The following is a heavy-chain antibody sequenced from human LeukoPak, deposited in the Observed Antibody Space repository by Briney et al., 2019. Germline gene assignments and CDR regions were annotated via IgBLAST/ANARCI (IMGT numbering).Heavy chain of an antibody. CDR2: INPSGGRT. D-gene: IGHD3-22*01. V-gene: IGHV1-46*01. J-gene: IGHJ4*02. CDR3: AREEIYYDSSGYYYGPYFDY. Sequence: GASVKVSCKASGYTFTSYYMHWVRQAPGQGLEWMGTINPSGGRTNYAQEFQGRVTMTRDTSTSAVYMELSSLRSEDTAVYYCAREEIYYDSSGYYYGPYFDYWAREPWSPSPQ. CDR1: GYTFTSYY.